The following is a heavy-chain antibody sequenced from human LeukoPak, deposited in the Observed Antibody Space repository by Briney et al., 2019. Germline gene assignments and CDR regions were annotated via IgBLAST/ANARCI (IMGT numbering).Heavy chain of an antibody. CDR3: ASTRNYGLWSGSGYFDL. D-gene: IGHD3-3*01. CDR2: IYTSDIT. CDR1: GVSISSCSYY. Sequence: SQTLSLTCTVSGVSISSCSYYWLWIRQRAGQRREWIMRIYTSDITNDDPSLNSLITISVDTTKYQFSLQLSSLAAADTAVYYCASTRNYGLWSGSGYFDLWGRGTLVTVSS. J-gene: IGHJ2*01. V-gene: IGHV4-61*02.